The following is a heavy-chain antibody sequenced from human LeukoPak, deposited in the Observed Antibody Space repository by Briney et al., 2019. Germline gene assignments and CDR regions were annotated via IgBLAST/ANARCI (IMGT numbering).Heavy chain of an antibody. D-gene: IGHD6-19*01. CDR3: ARGGGKWLPLYYFDY. Sequence: ASVKVSCKASGYTFTSYGISWVRQAPGQGLEWMGWISAYNGNTNYAQKLQGRVTMTTDTSTSTAYMELRSLRSDDTAVYCCARGGGKWLPLYYFDYWGQGTLVTVSS. CDR1: GYTFTSYG. CDR2: ISAYNGNT. V-gene: IGHV1-18*01. J-gene: IGHJ4*02.